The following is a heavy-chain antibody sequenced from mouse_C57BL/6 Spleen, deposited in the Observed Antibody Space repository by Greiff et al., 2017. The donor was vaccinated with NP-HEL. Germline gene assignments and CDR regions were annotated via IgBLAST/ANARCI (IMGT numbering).Heavy chain of an antibody. CDR2: IDPSDSYP. J-gene: IGHJ3*01. CDR1: GYTFTSYW. CDR3: VTTVVARGFAY. V-gene: IGHV1-50*01. D-gene: IGHD1-1*01. Sequence: QVQLQQPGAELVKPGASVKLSCKASGYTFTSYWMQWVKQRPGQGLEWIGEIDPSDSYPNYNQNVKGKATLTVYTSSSTAYMQLSSLTSEDSAVYYCVTTVVARGFAYWGQGTLVTVSA.